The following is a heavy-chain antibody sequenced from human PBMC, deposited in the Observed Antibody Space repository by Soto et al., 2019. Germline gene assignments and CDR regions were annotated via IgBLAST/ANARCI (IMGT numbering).Heavy chain of an antibody. CDR3: AKAVGSYGNFDY. CDR2: ISWNSGSI. J-gene: IGHJ4*02. D-gene: IGHD5-18*01. CDR1: GFTFDDYA. Sequence: EVQLVESGGGLVQPGRSLRLSCAASGFTFDDYAMHWVRQAPGKGLEWVSRISWNSGSIGYADSVKGRFTISRDNAKNSVYLQMNSLGAEDTALYYCAKAVGSYGNFDYWGQGTLVTVSS. V-gene: IGHV3-9*01.